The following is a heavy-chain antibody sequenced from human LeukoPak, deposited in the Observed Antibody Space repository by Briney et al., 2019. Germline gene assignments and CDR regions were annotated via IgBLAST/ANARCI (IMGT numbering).Heavy chain of an antibody. Sequence: GGSLRLSCVGCGLSIGNYAMTWVRQAPGKGLEWVSSITVNGGTTKYADSVRGRFTVSRDNSRNTVFLQMDSLRAEDTAVYYCAKDPNGDYIGAFDGWGQGTMVTVSS. D-gene: IGHD2-8*01. CDR3: AKDPNGDYIGAFDG. J-gene: IGHJ3*01. V-gene: IGHV3-23*01. CDR1: GLSIGNYA. CDR2: ITVNGGTT.